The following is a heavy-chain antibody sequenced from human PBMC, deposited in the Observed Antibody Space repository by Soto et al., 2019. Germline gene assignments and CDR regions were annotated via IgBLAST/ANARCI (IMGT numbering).Heavy chain of an antibody. J-gene: IGHJ4*02. CDR1: GGSISSGGYY. CDR2: IYYSGST. CDR3: ARLGCCTEGVFDY. Sequence: QVQLQESGPGLVKPSQTLSLTCTVSGGSISSGGYYWSWIRQHPGKGLESIGYIYYSGSTYYNPSRKSRVTISVDTAKTQFSLKLSSVTAADTAVYYCARLGCCTEGVFDYWGQGTLVTVSS. V-gene: IGHV4-31*03. D-gene: IGHD2-8*02.